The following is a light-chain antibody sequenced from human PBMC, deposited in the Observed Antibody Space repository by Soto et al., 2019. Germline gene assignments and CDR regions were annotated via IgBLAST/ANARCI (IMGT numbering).Light chain of an antibody. CDR3: SSYTSSSTDV. CDR2: DVT. Sequence: QSALTQPASVSGSPGQSITISCTGTSSDVGGYYSVSWYQQHPGKAPKLMIYDVTNRPSGVSNRFSGSKSGNTASLTISGLQAEDEADYYCSSYTSSSTDVFGTGTKVTV. V-gene: IGLV2-14*01. CDR1: SSDVGGYYS. J-gene: IGLJ1*01.